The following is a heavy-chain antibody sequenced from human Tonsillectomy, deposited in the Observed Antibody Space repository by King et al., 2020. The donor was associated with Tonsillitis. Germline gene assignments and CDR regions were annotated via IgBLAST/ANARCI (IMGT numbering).Heavy chain of an antibody. D-gene: IGHD3-16*02. Sequence: QLVQSGAEVKKPGASVKVSCKASGYTFTSYAMHWVRQAPGQRLEWMGWINAGNGNTKYSQKVQGRVTITRDTSASTAYMELSSLRSEDTAVYYCAREGYYDYVWGSYRRPPLDYWGQGTLVTVSS. CDR3: AREGYYDYVWGSYRRPPLDY. V-gene: IGHV1-3*01. J-gene: IGHJ4*02. CDR2: INAGNGNT. CDR1: GYTFTSYA.